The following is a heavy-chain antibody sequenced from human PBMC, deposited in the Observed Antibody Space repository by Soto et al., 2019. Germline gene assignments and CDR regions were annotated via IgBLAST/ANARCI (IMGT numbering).Heavy chain of an antibody. Sequence: EVQLVESGGGLVKPGGSLRLSCAASGFTFSSYSMNWVRQAPGKGLEWVSSISSSSSYIYYADSVKGRFTISRDNAKNSLYLQMNSLRAEHTAVYYCARAPYYYDSRGYWAYWGQGTLVTVSS. CDR2: ISSSSSYI. J-gene: IGHJ4*02. V-gene: IGHV3-21*01. D-gene: IGHD3-22*01. CDR1: GFTFSSYS. CDR3: ARAPYYYDSRGYWAY.